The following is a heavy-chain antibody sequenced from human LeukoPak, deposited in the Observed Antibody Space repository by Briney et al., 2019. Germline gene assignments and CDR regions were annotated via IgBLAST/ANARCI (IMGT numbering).Heavy chain of an antibody. Sequence: SQTLSLTCAISGDSVSSNSAAWNWIRQSPSRGLEGLGRTYYRSKWSNDYAASVKSRITINPDTSMNQFSLHLSSVTPEDTAIYYCAREADYGGNSAEFDFWGQGTLVTVSS. CDR2: TYYRSKWSN. J-gene: IGHJ4*02. CDR3: AREADYGGNSAEFDF. V-gene: IGHV6-1*01. CDR1: GDSVSSNSAA. D-gene: IGHD4-23*01.